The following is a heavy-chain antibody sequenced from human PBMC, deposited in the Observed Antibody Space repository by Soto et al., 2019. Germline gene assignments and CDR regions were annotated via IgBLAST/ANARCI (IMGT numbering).Heavy chain of an antibody. CDR1: GGSISSGGYS. Sequence: SETLSLTCAVSGGSISSGGYSWSWIRQPPGKGLEWIGYIYHSGSIYYNPSLKSRVTISVDRSKNQFSLKLSSVTAADTAVYYCARIPSPWGQGTLVIVSS. D-gene: IGHD2-2*02. V-gene: IGHV4-30-2*01. J-gene: IGHJ5*02. CDR3: ARIPSP. CDR2: IYHSGSI.